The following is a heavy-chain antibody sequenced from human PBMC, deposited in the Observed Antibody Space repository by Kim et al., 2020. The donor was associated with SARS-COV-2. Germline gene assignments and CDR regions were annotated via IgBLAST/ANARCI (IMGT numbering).Heavy chain of an antibody. J-gene: IGHJ4*01. CDR1: GGSITSDISSGNIY. V-gene: IGHV4-31*03. CDR2: VFYRGNT. Sequence: SETLSLTCSVSGGSITSDISSGNIYWSWIRQHPGKGLEWIGYVFYRGNTFYNPSLQRRVTISLDPSENQFSLRLRSVPAADTAIYYCASGGMMSLGFDY. CDR3: ASGGMMSLGFDY. D-gene: IGHD3-16*01.